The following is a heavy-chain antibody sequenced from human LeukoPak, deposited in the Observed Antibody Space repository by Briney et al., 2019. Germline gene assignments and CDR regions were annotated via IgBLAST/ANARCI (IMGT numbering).Heavy chain of an antibody. CDR3: TTENPSGYYYGIDV. CDR1: GFTFSNAW. Sequence: PGGSLRLSCAASGFTFSNAWMSWVRQAPGKGLEWVGRIKSKTDGGTTDYAAPVKGRFTISRDDSKNTLYLQMNSLKTEDTAVYYCTTENPSGYYYGIDVWGKGTTVTVSS. V-gene: IGHV3-15*01. J-gene: IGHJ6*04. CDR2: IKSKTDGGTT. D-gene: IGHD3-3*01.